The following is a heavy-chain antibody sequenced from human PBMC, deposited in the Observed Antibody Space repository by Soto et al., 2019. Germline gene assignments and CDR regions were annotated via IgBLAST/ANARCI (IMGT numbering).Heavy chain of an antibody. D-gene: IGHD3-3*02. CDR1: GGSVSSGSYY. V-gene: IGHV4-61*01. J-gene: IGHJ4*02. CDR3: ARSIKHLLDY. Sequence: QVQLQESGPGLVKPSETLSLTCTVSGGSVSSGSYYWSWIRQPPGKGLEWIGYIYYSGSTNYNPSLKSRVTISVDTSKNQFSLKLSSVTAADTAVYYCARSIKHLLDYWGQGTLFTVSS. CDR2: IYYSGST.